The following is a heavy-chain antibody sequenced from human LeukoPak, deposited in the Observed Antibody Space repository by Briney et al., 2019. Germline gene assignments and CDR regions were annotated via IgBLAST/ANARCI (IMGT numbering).Heavy chain of an antibody. CDR2: TYYRSKWYN. CDR3: ARESWDIEGYNWFDP. D-gene: IGHD2-15*01. Sequence: SQTLSLTFAISGDSVSSNSAAWNWNRQSPSRGLEWLGRTYYRSKWYNDYAVSVKSRITINPDTSKNQFSLQLNSVTPEDTAVYYCARESWDIEGYNWFDPWGQGTLVTVSS. CDR1: GDSVSSNSAA. V-gene: IGHV6-1*01. J-gene: IGHJ5*02.